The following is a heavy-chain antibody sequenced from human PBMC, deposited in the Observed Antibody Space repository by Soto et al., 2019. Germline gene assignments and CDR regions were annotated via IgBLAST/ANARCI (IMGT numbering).Heavy chain of an antibody. CDR3: AKDSPCGGDCYPPAVTDY. D-gene: IGHD2-21*02. J-gene: IGHJ4*02. Sequence: GGSLRLSCAASGFTFSSYARSWVRQAPGKGLEWVSAISGSGGSTYYADSVKGRFTISRDNSKNTLYLQMNSLRAEDTAVYYCAKDSPCGGDCYPPAVTDYWGQGTLVTVPS. CDR1: GFTFSSYA. CDR2: ISGSGGST. V-gene: IGHV3-23*01.